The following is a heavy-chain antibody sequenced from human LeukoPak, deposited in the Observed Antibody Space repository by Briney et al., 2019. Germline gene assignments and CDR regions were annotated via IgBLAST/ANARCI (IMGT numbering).Heavy chain of an antibody. Sequence: ASVKVSCKASGYTFTNYDINWVRQASGQGLEWMGWINPNSGGTNYAQKFQGRVTMTRDTSISTAYMELSRLRSDDTAVYYCARDSQTYGDAFDIWGQGTMVTVSS. CDR1: GYTFTNYD. CDR3: ARDSQTYGDAFDI. D-gene: IGHD2-8*01. V-gene: IGHV1-2*02. CDR2: INPNSGGT. J-gene: IGHJ3*02.